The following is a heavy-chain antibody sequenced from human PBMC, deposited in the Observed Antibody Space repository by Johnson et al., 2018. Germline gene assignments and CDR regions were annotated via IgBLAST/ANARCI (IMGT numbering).Heavy chain of an antibody. CDR2: IYATGST. CDR1: GGSISSANHY. CDR3: ARDTVVSYGSGSYMQSYYYFMDV. V-gene: IGHV4-61*02. D-gene: IGHD3-10*01. J-gene: IGHJ6*03. Sequence: QVQLQESGPGLVKPSQTLSLTCTVSGGSISSANHYWSWIRQPAGKGLEWIGRIYATGSTNYNPSLKTRVSISIPTPKNHFSLRLGSVTAADTAVYFCARDTVVSYGSGSYMQSYYYFMDVWGGGTTVIVSS.